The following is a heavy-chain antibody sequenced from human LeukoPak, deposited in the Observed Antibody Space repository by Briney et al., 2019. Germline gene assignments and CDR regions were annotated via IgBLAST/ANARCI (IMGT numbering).Heavy chain of an antibody. V-gene: IGHV1-69*01. J-gene: IGHJ4*02. Sequence: ASEKVSCKASGGTFSSYAISWVRQAPGQGLEWMGGIIPIFGTANYAQKFQGRVTITADESTSTAYMELSSLRSEDTAVYYCARFDGYNSNYWGQGTLVTVSS. CDR1: GGTFSSYA. CDR3: ARFDGYNSNY. D-gene: IGHD5-24*01. CDR2: IIPIFGTA.